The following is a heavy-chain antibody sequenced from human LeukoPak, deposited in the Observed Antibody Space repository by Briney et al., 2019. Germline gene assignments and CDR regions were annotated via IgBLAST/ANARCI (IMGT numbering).Heavy chain of an antibody. CDR3: ARAGYLDYFDY. V-gene: IGHV3-7*01. CDR2: IKQGGSEK. CDR1: GFTFSSYW. D-gene: IGHD5-18*01. Sequence: GGSLRLSCAASGFTFSSYWMSWVRQAPGKGLEWVANIKQGGSEKYYVDSVKGRFTISRDNAKNSLYLQMNSLRAEDTAVYYCARAGYLDYFDYWGQGTLVTVSS. J-gene: IGHJ4*02.